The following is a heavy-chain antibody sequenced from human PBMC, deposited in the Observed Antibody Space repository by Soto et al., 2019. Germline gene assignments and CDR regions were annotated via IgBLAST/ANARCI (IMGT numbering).Heavy chain of an antibody. D-gene: IGHD6-13*01. Sequence: GASVKVSCKASGGTFSNHIITWVRQAPGQGPERMGRIIPMLAITNYADSVKGRFTISRDNAKNTLYLQMNSLRAEDTAVYYCASWVAAAARSPYFDYWGQGTLVTVSS. CDR2: IIPMLAIT. CDR1: GGTFSNHI. V-gene: IGHV1-69*02. J-gene: IGHJ4*02. CDR3: ASWVAAAARSPYFDY.